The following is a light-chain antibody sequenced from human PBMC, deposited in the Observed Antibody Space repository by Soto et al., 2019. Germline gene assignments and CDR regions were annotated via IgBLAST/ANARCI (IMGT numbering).Light chain of an antibody. Sequence: IQLTQSPSSLSASVGDRVTITCRASQGISSYLAWYQQKPGKAPKLLIYAASTLQSGVPSRFSGSGSGTESTLTISSLQPDDFATYYCQQYETFSGTFGPGTKVDIK. CDR2: AAS. J-gene: IGKJ1*01. V-gene: IGKV1-9*01. CDR3: QQYETFSGT. CDR1: QGISSY.